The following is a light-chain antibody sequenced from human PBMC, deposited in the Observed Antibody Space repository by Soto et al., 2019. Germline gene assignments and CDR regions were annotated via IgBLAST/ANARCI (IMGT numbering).Light chain of an antibody. V-gene: IGLV1-44*01. J-gene: IGLJ1*01. CDR3: AAWDDSLNASYV. CDR2: SNN. CDR1: SSNIGSNT. Sequence: QSVLTQPPSASGTPGQRVTISCSGSSSNIGSNTVYWYQQLPGTAPKLLIYSNNQRPSVVPDRFSGSKSGTSASLAISGLQSEDEADYYCAAWDDSLNASYVFGTGTKVTVL.